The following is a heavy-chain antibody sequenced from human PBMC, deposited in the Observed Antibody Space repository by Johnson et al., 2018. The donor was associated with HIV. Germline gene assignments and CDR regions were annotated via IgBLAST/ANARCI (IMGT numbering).Heavy chain of an antibody. V-gene: IGHV3-30*04. D-gene: IGHD4-17*01. CDR3: AREREDYGDNHDAFDI. J-gene: IGHJ3*02. CDR1: GFTFSSYA. Sequence: VQLVESGGGVVQPGRSLRLSCAASGFTFSSYAMHWVRQAPGKGLEWVAVISYDGSNKYYADSVKGRFTISRDYAKNSLYLRMNSLRAEDTALYYCAREREDYGDNHDAFDIWGQGTMVTVSS. CDR2: ISYDGSNK.